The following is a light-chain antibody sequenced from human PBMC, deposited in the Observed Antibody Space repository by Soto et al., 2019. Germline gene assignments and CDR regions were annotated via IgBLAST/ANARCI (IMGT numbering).Light chain of an antibody. Sequence: EIVMTQSPATLSVSPGERATLSCRASQSVSSNLAWYQQKPGQAPRLLIYDASSRATGIPDRFSASGSGTEFTLTISSLEPEDFAVYYCQQYVASRYTFGQGTKVDIK. V-gene: IGKV3D-15*01. J-gene: IGKJ2*01. CDR1: QSVSSN. CDR3: QQYVASRYT. CDR2: DAS.